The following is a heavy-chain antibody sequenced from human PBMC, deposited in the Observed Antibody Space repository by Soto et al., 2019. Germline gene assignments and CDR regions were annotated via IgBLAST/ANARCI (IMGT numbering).Heavy chain of an antibody. V-gene: IGHV4-30-2*01. CDR1: GGSSSGTTEC. J-gene: IGHJ4*02. Sequence: SQTKCVPYAVAGGSSSGTTECWSWIRKPPGKGLEWIGYIYDSGNTYYNPSLKSQFSISVDRSKNQFSLKLSSVTAADTAVYYCARGQGAAAGHSNLDYWGQGAWSPSPQ. D-gene: IGHD6-13*01. CDR2: IYDSGNT. CDR3: ARGQGAAAGHSNLDY.